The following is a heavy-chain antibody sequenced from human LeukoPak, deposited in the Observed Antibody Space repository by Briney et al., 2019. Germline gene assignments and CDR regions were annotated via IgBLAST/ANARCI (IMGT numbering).Heavy chain of an antibody. Sequence: GGSLRLSCVGSGFTFSNYAMMWVRQTQGKRLEWVSAIRGSGTSTFYADSVKGRFTIFRDNFKNTVYLQMKNLRADDSAVYYCARDPNGDYIGAFDFQRWGLGTQVTVSS. V-gene: IGHV3-23*01. D-gene: IGHD4-17*01. J-gene: IGHJ1*01. CDR1: GFTFSNYA. CDR3: ARDPNGDYIGAFDFQR. CDR2: IRGSGTST.